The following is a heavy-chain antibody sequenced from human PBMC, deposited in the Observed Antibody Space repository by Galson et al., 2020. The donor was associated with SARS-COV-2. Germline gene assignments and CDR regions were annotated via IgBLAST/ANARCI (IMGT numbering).Heavy chain of an antibody. CDR3: ARSPRVDTGWYWFDP. J-gene: IGHJ5*02. D-gene: IGHD6-19*01. V-gene: IGHV3-66*01. Sequence: GESLKISCAASGFTVSSTYMTWVRQAPGKGLKWVSLIYGDGSAYYADSVKGRFTVSRDNSKNTLYLQMSSLGAEDTAVYYCARSPRVDTGWYWFDPWGQGTLVTVSS. CDR1: GFTVSSTY. CDR2: IYGDGSA.